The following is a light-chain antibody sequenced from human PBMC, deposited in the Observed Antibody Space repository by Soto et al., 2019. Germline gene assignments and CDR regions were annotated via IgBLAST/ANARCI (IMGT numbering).Light chain of an antibody. CDR1: QSVSSSY. Sequence: EIVLTQSPGTLSLSPGERVTLSCRASQSVSSSYLAWYQQKPGQAPRLLIYGASRRATGIPDRFSGSGSGTDFTLTISRLEPEDFAVYFCKQYGGSPQTFGQGTKLEIK. V-gene: IGKV3-20*01. J-gene: IGKJ2*01. CDR2: GAS. CDR3: KQYGGSPQT.